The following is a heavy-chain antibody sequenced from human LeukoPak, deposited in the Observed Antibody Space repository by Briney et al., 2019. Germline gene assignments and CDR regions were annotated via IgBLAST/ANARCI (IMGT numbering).Heavy chain of an antibody. D-gene: IGHD1-1*01. CDR3: ARDMERSPARWENLGLDP. J-gene: IGHJ5*02. V-gene: IGHV1-2*02. CDR2: INPNSGGT. Sequence: ASVKVSCTASGYTFTGYYMHWVRQAPGQGLEWMGWINPNSGGTNYAQKFQGRVTMTRDTSISTAYMELSRLRSDDTAVYYCARDMERSPARWENLGLDPWGQGTLVTVSS. CDR1: GYTFTGYY.